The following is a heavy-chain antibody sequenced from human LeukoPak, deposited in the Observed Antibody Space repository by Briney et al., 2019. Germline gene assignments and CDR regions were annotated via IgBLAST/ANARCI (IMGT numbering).Heavy chain of an antibody. CDR2: INTNTGNP. D-gene: IGHD5-18*01. V-gene: IGHV7-4-1*02. J-gene: IGHJ4*02. CDR1: GYTFTSYA. CDR3: SRAEGGSYGYHFDY. Sequence: ASVKDSFKSSGYTFTSYAMNWVRQAPGQGLEWTGCINTNTGNPTYPHGFTGRLVFSLDTSFSTAYLQISSLKAEDTAVYYCSRAEGGSYGYHFDYWGQGTLVSVSS.